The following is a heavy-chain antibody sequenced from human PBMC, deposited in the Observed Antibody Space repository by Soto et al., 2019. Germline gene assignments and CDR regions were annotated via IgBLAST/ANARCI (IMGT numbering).Heavy chain of an antibody. D-gene: IGHD5-18*01. CDR1: GGSISSGGYY. V-gene: IGHV4-31*03. J-gene: IGHJ4*02. CDR3: ARAGSGVQLWY. CDR2: IYYSGST. Sequence: QVQLQESGPGLVKPSQTLSLTCTVSGGSISSGGYYWSWIRQHPGKGLEWIGYIYYSGSTYYNPSLKRRVTISVATSKNQFSLNLSSATAADTAVYYCARAGSGVQLWYWGQGTLVTVSS.